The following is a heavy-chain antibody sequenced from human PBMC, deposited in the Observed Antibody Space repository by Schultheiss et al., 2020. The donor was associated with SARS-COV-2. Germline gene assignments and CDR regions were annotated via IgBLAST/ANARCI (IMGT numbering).Heavy chain of an antibody. CDR3: ARVGSTWYYFDY. J-gene: IGHJ4*02. CDR2: IYNSGST. CDR1: GVSISSYY. D-gene: IGHD6-13*01. V-gene: IGHV4-59*01. Sequence: SETLSLTCTVSGVSISSYYWSWIRQPPGKGLEWIGNIYNSGSTNYNPSLKSRVTISVDMSKNQFSLKLNSVPAADTAVYYCARVGSTWYYFDYWGQGTLVTVSS.